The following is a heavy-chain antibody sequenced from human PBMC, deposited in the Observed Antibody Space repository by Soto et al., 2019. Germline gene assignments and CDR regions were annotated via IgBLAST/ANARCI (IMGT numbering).Heavy chain of an antibody. V-gene: IGHV3-7*03. D-gene: IGHD4-4*01. Sequence: EVQLVQSGGGLVQPGGSLRLSCVGSGFTFTDFYMNWVRQAPGKGLEWVANIRPDGSETNYVESVKGRFTTSRDNAKNSLLLKMNSLRADDTAVYYCAGWGGHDYNYWGQGILVTVSS. CDR1: GFTFTDFY. CDR2: IRPDGSET. J-gene: IGHJ4*02. CDR3: AGWGGHDYNY.